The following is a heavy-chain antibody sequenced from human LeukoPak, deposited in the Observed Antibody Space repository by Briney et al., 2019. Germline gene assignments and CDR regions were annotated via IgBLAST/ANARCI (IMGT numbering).Heavy chain of an antibody. V-gene: IGHV1-69*13. Sequence: ASVKVSCKASGGTFSSYAISWVRQAPGQGLEWMGGIIPIFGTANYAQKFQGRVTITADESTSTAYMELSSLRSEDTAVYYCARDLERIVVVSLPSDYWGQGTLVTVSS. CDR2: IIPIFGTA. J-gene: IGHJ4*02. CDR1: GGTFSSYA. D-gene: IGHD2-21*01. CDR3: ARDLERIVVVSLPSDY.